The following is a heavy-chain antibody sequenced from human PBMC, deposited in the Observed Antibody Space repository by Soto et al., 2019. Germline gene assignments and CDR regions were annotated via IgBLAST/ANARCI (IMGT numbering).Heavy chain of an antibody. V-gene: IGHV4-59*01. D-gene: IGHD3-10*01. CDR3: ARNYYGSGSYWFDP. CDR1: GGSIISYY. Sequence: PSETLSLTCTVSGGSIISYYWSWIRQPPGKGLEWIGYIYYSGSTNYNPSLKSRVTISVDTSKNQFSLKLSSVTAADTAVYYCARNYYGSGSYWFDPWGQGTLVTVSS. CDR2: IYYSGST. J-gene: IGHJ5*02.